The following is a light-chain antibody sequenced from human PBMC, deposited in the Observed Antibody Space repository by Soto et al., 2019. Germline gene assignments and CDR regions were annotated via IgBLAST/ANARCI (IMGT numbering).Light chain of an antibody. V-gene: IGKV3-15*01. CDR2: DVY. CDR3: QQYFDCPLT. J-gene: IGKJ4*01. CDR1: QSIIDN. Sequence: EIVMTQSPATLSVSPGEGVTLSCRASQSIIDNLAWYQQKPGQTPRLLIYDVYSRASGIPARFSGSSSGTDYTLTISGLQSEDSAVYYFQQYFDCPLTFGGGTNVEI.